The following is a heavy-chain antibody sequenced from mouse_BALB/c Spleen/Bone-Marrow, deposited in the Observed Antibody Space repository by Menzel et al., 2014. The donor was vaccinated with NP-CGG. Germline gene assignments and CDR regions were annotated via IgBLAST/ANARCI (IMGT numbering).Heavy chain of an antibody. CDR2: INPGSSTI. V-gene: IGHV4-2*02. CDR1: GFDFSRYW. CDR3: ARLGNYGYHDN. J-gene: IGHJ2*01. Sequence: EVKLMESGGGLVEPGGSLSLACVASGFDFSRYWMSWARRAPGKGQEWIGEINPGSSTINYSPSLKDKFIISRDNAKNTLYLQMSKVRSEDTALYYCARLGNYGYHDNWGQGTTLTVSS. D-gene: IGHD1-2*01.